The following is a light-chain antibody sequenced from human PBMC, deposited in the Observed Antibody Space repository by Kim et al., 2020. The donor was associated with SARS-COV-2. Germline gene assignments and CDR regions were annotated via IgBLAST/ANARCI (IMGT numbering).Light chain of an antibody. Sequence: QPASIYCRSNQRLVHSDGKTYLNWFHQRPGQSPRRLIYKISTRDSGVPDRFSGSGSGTDFTLEISRVEAEDVGIYYCMQTTHWPYTFGQGTKLEIK. CDR2: KIS. J-gene: IGKJ2*01. CDR1: QRLVHSDGKTY. V-gene: IGKV2-30*02. CDR3: MQTTHWPYT.